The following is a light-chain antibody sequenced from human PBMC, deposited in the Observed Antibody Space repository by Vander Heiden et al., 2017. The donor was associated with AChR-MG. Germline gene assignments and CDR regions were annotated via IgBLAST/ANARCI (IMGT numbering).Light chain of an antibody. CDR3: QTYNGAPWT. CDR1: QGISNF. V-gene: IGKV1-27*01. J-gene: IGKJ1*01. CDR2: AAS. Sequence: DIQMTQSPSSLSASVGDRVTITCRASQGISNFLAWYQQKPGEVPEVLIYAASTLQSGVPSRFSGSGFGTHFTLTISSLQPEDVATYYCQTYNGAPWTFGQGTKVEI.